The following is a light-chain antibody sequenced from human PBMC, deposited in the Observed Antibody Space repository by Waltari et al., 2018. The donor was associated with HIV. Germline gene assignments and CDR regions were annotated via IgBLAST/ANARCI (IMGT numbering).Light chain of an antibody. Sequence: QSALTQPASVSGSPGLSSTISCTGPSSDVGGYIYVSWYQQHPGKAPKLMISEVSNRPSGVTNRFSGSKSGNTASLTISGLQVEDEADYYCSSYTSSSTLYVFGTGTKVTVL. V-gene: IGLV2-14*01. J-gene: IGLJ1*01. CDR1: SSDVGGYIY. CDR2: EVS. CDR3: SSYTSSSTLYV.